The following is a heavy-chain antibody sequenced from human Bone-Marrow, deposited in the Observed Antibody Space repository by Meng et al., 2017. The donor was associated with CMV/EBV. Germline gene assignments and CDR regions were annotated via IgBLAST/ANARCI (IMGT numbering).Heavy chain of an antibody. CDR2: TYYTSKWYN. V-gene: IGHV6-1*01. CDR3: AKRGLGTGKNWVDP. CDR1: GASVSSKSAA. D-gene: IGHD7-27*01. J-gene: IGHJ5*02. Sequence: TLSLTCVISGASVSSKSAAWNWIRQSPSSGLEWLGRTYYTSKWYNDYAVFVQSEISINPDTSKTQFSLQLDSFTPEDTAVYYCAKRGLGTGKNWVDPIGQGALVRVSS.